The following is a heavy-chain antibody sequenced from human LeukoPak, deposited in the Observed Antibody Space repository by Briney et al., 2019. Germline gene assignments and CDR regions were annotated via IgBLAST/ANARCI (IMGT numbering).Heavy chain of an antibody. J-gene: IGHJ5*02. Sequence: PGGSLRLSCAASGFTFDDYGMSWVRQAPGKGLEWVAFIRYDGSNKYYADSVKGRFTISRDNSKNTLYLQMNSLRAEDTAVYYCAKDLAGWFDPWGQGTLVTVSS. V-gene: IGHV3-30*02. CDR2: IRYDGSNK. D-gene: IGHD6-13*01. CDR3: AKDLAGWFDP. CDR1: GFTFDDYG.